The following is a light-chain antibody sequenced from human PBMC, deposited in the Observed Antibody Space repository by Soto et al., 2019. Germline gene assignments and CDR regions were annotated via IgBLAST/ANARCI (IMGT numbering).Light chain of an antibody. CDR2: KIS. V-gene: IGKV2-24*01. CDR3: QQYGTSPQT. J-gene: IGKJ1*01. Sequence: DIVMTQTPLSSPVTLGQPASISCRSSQSLVHSDGNTYLSWLQQRPGQPPRLLIYKISNRFSGVPDRFSGSGSGTEFTLTISRLEPEDFAVYYCQQYGTSPQTFGQGTKVDIK. CDR1: QSLVHSDGNTY.